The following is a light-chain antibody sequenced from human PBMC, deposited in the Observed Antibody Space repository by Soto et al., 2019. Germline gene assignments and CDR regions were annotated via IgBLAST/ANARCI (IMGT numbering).Light chain of an antibody. V-gene: IGLV2-14*01. CDR2: DVS. Sequence: QSVLTQPASVSGSPGQSITISCTGTSSDVGGYNYVSWYQQHPGKAPKLMIYDVSNLPSGVSNRFSGSKSGNTASLTISGLQAEDEADDYCSSYPSSSTHVFGTGTKLTVL. CDR1: SSDVGGYNY. CDR3: SSYPSSSTHV. J-gene: IGLJ1*01.